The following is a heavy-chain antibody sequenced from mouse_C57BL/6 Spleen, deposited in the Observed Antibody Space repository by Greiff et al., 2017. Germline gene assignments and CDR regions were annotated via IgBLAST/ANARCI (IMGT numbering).Heavy chain of an antibody. Sequence: EVMLVESGEGLVKPGGSLKLSCAASGFTFSSYAMSWVRQTPEKRLEWVAYISSGGDYIYYADTVKGRFTISIDNARNTLYLQMSSLKSEDTAMYYCTRGLYYGSSFVYAMDYWGQGTSVTVSS. CDR1: GFTFSSYA. V-gene: IGHV5S21*01. CDR3: TRGLYYGSSFVYAMDY. CDR2: ISSGGDYI. J-gene: IGHJ4*01. D-gene: IGHD1-1*01.